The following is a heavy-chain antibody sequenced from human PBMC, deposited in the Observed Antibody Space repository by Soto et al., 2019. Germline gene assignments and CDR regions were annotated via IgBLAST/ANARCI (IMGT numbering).Heavy chain of an antibody. CDR2: ISSSSSYT. J-gene: IGHJ6*02. Sequence: PRPSCAAPGFTLSVHYMSWIPPSPGQGLESISYISSSSSYTNYADSVKGRFTISRDNAKNSLYLQMNSPRAEDTAVYYCARSYCSGGSCYLEYYYYGMAVWGQGTTVTVSS. CDR3: ARSYCSGGSCYLEYYYYGMAV. D-gene: IGHD2-15*01. V-gene: IGHV3-11*03. CDR1: GFTLSVHY.